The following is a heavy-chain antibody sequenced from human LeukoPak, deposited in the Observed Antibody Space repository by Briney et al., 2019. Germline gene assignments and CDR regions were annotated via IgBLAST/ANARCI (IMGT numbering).Heavy chain of an antibody. V-gene: IGHV3-30-3*01. CDR2: ISYDGSNK. CDR3: ASALDYGDFDY. D-gene: IGHD4-17*01. CDR1: GFTFGSYA. J-gene: IGHJ4*02. Sequence: PGGSLRLSCAASGFTFGSYAMHWVRQAPGKGLEWVAVISYDGSNKYYADSVKGRFTISRDNSKNTLYLQMNSPRAEDTAVYYCASALDYGDFDYWGQGTLVTVSS.